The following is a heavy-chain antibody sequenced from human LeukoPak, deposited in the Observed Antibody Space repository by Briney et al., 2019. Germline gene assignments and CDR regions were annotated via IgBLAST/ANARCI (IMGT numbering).Heavy chain of an antibody. V-gene: IGHV3-23*01. Sequence: PGGSLRLSCAAPGFTFSSSAMSWGRQAPGKGLEWVSAISGSGGSTHYADSVKGRFTISRDNSKNTLYLQMNSLRAEDTAVYYCAKGRTVGPAREGPFDYWGQGTLVTVSS. CDR1: GFTFSSSA. J-gene: IGHJ4*02. D-gene: IGHD2-2*01. CDR3: AKGRTVGPAREGPFDY. CDR2: ISGSGGST.